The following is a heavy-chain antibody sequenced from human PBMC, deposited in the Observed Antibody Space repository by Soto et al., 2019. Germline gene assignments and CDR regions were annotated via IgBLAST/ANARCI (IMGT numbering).Heavy chain of an antibody. CDR1: GVSFTGYY. CDR3: ATSYYNFWSGYYLAYFDY. V-gene: IGHV4-34*01. D-gene: IGHD3-3*01. J-gene: IGHJ4*02. CDR2: INHSGST. Sequence: QVHLQQWGAGLLKPSETLSLTCAVYGVSFTGYYWSWIRQPQGKGLEWIGEINHSGSTNYNPSVKSRVTISVDTYKKQFSLKLSSVTAADTAVYYCATSYYNFWSGYYLAYFDYWGQGTLVTVSS.